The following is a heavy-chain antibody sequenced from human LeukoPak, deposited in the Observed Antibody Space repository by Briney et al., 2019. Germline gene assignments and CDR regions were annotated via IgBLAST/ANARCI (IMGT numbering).Heavy chain of an antibody. CDR3: GPGPVGMTVP. Sequence: GGSLRLSCAASGFSFGSYAMGWTRQAPGQGLEWVSAISGSGSHANYAESVKGRFTISRDNSKNTLYLQMHSLIAADTAVYYCGPGPVGMTVPWGQGTLVTVSS. CDR1: GFSFGSYA. V-gene: IGHV3-23*01. J-gene: IGHJ5*02. D-gene: IGHD1-26*01. CDR2: ISGSGSHA.